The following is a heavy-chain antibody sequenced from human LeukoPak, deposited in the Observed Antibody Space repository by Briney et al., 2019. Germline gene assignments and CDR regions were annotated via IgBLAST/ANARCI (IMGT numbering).Heavy chain of an antibody. V-gene: IGHV3-30*03. CDR3: ARVATVVTSFDY. D-gene: IGHD4-23*01. CDR2: ISHDGSIK. Sequence: PGGSLRLSCAASGFTFSNYGMHWVRQAPGKGLEWVAVISHDGSIKYYADSVKGRFTISRDNAKNSLYLQMNSLRAEDTAVYYCARVATVVTSFDYWGQGTLVTVSS. CDR1: GFTFSNYG. J-gene: IGHJ4*02.